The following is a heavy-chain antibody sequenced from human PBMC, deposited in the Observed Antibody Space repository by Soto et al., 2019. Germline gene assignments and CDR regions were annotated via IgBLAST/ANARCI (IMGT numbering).Heavy chain of an antibody. CDR3: AKDTPQSFGLRYFDWLSAWDYYGMDV. V-gene: IGHV3-23*01. Sequence: GGSLRLSCAASGFTFSSYAMSWVRQAPGKGLEWVSAISGSGGSTYYADSVKGRFTISRDNSKNTLYLQMNSLRAEDTAVYYCAKDTPQSFGLRYFDWLSAWDYYGMDVWGQGTTVTVSS. CDR1: GFTFSSYA. J-gene: IGHJ6*02. CDR2: ISGSGGST. D-gene: IGHD3-9*01.